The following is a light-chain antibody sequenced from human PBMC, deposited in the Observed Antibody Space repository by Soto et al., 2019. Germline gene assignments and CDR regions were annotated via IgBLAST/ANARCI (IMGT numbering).Light chain of an antibody. J-gene: IGKJ1*01. Sequence: EIVLTQSPATLSLSPGERATLSCRASQSVSSNFSAWYQQKPGQAPRLLIYGASSRATGIPDRFSGSGSGTEFTLTISRLQSEDFAVYYCQQYGSSPACTFGQGTKVEIK. CDR1: QSVSSNF. CDR3: QQYGSSPACT. CDR2: GAS. V-gene: IGKV3-20*01.